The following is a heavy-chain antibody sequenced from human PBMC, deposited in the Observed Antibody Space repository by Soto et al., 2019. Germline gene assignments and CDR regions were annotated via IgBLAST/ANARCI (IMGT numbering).Heavy chain of an antibody. CDR2: ISGSGGST. CDR3: AKTGPQAQQLGWFDP. Sequence: GGSLRLSCAASGFTFSSYAMSWVRQAPGKGLECVSAISGSGGSTYYADSVKGRFTISRDNSKNTLYLQMNSLRAEDTAVYYCAKTGPQAQQLGWFDPWGQGTLVTVYS. CDR1: GFTFSSYA. D-gene: IGHD6-13*01. V-gene: IGHV3-23*01. J-gene: IGHJ5*02.